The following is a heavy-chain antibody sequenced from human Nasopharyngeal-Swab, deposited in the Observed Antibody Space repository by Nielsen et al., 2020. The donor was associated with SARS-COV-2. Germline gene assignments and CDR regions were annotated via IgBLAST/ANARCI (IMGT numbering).Heavy chain of an antibody. V-gene: IGHV3-9*01. CDR2: ISWNSGSI. CDR3: AKDCAPYSSGYDY. J-gene: IGHJ4*02. CDR1: GFTFDDYA. D-gene: IGHD6-19*01. Sequence: CAASGFTFDDYAMHWVRQAPGKGLEWVSGISWNSGSIGYADSVKGRFTISKDNAKNSLYLQMNSLRAEDTALYYCAKDCAPYSSGYDYWGQGTLVTVSS.